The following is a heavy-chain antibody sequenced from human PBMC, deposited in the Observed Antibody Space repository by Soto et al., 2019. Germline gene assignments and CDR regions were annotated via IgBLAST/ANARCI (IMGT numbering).Heavy chain of an antibody. J-gene: IGHJ6*02. V-gene: IGHV1-18*01. Sequence: GASVKVSCKATGYTFTSYGISWVRPAPGQGLDGMGCISAYNGNTNYAQKLQGRVTMTTDTSTSTAYMELRSLRSDDTAVYYCAREGGGTIFGVVTPSYYYYYGMDVWGQGTTVTVS. CDR2: ISAYNGNT. D-gene: IGHD3-3*01. CDR1: GYTFTSYG. CDR3: AREGGGTIFGVVTPSYYYYYGMDV.